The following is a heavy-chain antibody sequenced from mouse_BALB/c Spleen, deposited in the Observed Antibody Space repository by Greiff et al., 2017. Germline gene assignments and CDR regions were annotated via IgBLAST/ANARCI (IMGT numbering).Heavy chain of an antibody. Sequence: DVKLVESGGDLVKPGGSLKLSCAASGFTFSSYGMSWVRQTPDKRLEWVATISSGGSYTYYPDSVKGRFTISRDNAKNTLYLQMSSLKSEDTAMYYCARQSGDYDAMDYWGQGTSVTVSS. D-gene: IGHD6-2*01. CDR3: ARQSGDYDAMDY. CDR2: ISSGGSYT. CDR1: GFTFSSYG. J-gene: IGHJ4*01. V-gene: IGHV5-6*02.